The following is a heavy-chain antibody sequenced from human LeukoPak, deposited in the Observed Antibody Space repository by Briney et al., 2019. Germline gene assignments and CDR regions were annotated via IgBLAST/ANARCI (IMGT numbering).Heavy chain of an antibody. CDR2: ISYGGTNK. CDR1: GFTFEDYG. D-gene: IGHD6-6*01. Sequence: GGSLRLSCAASGFTFEDYGVHWVRQAPGKGREGVAVISYGGTNKYYADSVKGGFTISRDNSKNTLYLQMHSLRVEDTAVYYCSKGPRSSPPFYYRAVGGNGTTVIVSS. J-gene: IGHJ6*03. V-gene: IGHV3-30*18. CDR3: SKGPRSSPPFYYRAV.